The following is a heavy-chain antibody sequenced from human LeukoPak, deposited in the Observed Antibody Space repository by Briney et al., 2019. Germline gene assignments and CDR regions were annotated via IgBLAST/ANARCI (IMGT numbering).Heavy chain of an antibody. CDR1: GFTFSSYA. D-gene: IGHD6-13*01. CDR3: ASLSPPWEQQHDY. CDR2: ISSSSSYI. V-gene: IGHV3-21*01. J-gene: IGHJ4*02. Sequence: GGSLRLSCAASGFTFSSYAMSWVRQAPGKGLEWVSSISSSSSYIYYADSVKGRFTISRDNAKNSLYLQMNSLRAEDTAVYYCASLSPPWEQQHDYWGQGTLVTVSS.